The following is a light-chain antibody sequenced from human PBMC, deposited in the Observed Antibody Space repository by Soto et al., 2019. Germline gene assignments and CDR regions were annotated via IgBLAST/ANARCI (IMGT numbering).Light chain of an antibody. J-gene: IGLJ1*01. Sequence: QSVLTQPPSASGTPGQRVTISCSGSSSSIGSNTVNWYQHLPGTAPKLLIYTNNQRPSGVPDRFSGSKSGTSASLAISGLQSEDEADYYCASWDDSSLSGSEVFGTGTKVTVL. CDR3: ASWDDSSLSGSEV. CDR1: SSSIGSNT. CDR2: TNN. V-gene: IGLV1-44*01.